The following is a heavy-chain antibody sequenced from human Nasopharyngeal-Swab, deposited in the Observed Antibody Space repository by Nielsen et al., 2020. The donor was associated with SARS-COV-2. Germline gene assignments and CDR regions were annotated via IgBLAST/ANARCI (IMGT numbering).Heavy chain of an antibody. J-gene: IGHJ4*02. CDR2: IKQDGSEK. V-gene: IGHV3-7*01. CDR1: GFTFSSYW. CDR3: ARDPHEGWVY. D-gene: IGHD5-24*01. Sequence: GESLKISCAASGFTFSSYWMSWVRQAPGKGLEGVANIKQDGSEKYYVDSVKGRFTISRDNAKNSLYLQMNSLRAEDTAVYYCARDPHEGWVYWGQGTLVTVSS.